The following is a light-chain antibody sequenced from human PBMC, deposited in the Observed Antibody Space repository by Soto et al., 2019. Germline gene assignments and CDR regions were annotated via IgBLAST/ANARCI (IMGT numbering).Light chain of an antibody. CDR3: QQYNNWPFS. J-gene: IGKJ5*01. CDR1: QTISTY. Sequence: DIQMTQSPSSLSASVGDRVTISCRASQTISTYLHWYQHKPGRAPRLLISDVSTLQSGVPGRFRGSGSETDFTLTISGLQSEDSAVYFCQQYNNWPFSFGQGTRLEIK. CDR2: DVS. V-gene: IGKV1-39*01.